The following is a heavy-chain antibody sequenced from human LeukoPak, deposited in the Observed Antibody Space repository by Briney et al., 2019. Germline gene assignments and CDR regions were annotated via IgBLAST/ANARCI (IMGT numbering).Heavy chain of an antibody. CDR1: GFTFSSYS. D-gene: IGHD2-8*01. J-gene: IGHJ4*02. CDR3: AREWSRFTPPDY. Sequence: PGGSLRLSCAASGFTFSSYSMNWVRQAPGKGLEWVLSISSSSSYIYYADSVKGRFTISRDNAKNSLYLQMNSLRAEDTAVYYCAREWSRFTPPDYWGQGTLVTVSS. V-gene: IGHV3-21*01. CDR2: ISSSSSYI.